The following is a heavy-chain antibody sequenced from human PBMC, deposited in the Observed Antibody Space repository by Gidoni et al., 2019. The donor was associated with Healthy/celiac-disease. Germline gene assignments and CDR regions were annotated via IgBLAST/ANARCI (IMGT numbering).Heavy chain of an antibody. V-gene: IGHV4-34*01. D-gene: IGHD3-10*01. CDR2: INHSGST. J-gene: IGHJ4*02. CDR3: ARGGGVRGVISY. CDR1: GGSFSGYY. Sequence: QVQLQQWGAGLLKPSETLSLTCAVYGGSFSGYYWSWSRQPPGKGLEWLGEINHSGSTNYNPSLKSRVTKSVDTSKNQFALKRSSVTAADTAVYYCARGGGVRGVISYWGQGTLVTVSS.